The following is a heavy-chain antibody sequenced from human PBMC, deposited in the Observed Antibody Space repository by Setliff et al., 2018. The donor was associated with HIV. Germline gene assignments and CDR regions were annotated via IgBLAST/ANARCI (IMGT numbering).Heavy chain of an antibody. V-gene: IGHV4-31*03. D-gene: IGHD3-22*01. Sequence: LSLTCTVSGGSISSGGYYWSWIRQHPGKGLEWIGYIYYSGSTYHNPSLKSRVTISVDTSKNQFSLKLSSVTAADTAVYYCARDFISDSSGYYSSHFDCWGQGTLVTV. CDR2: IYYSGST. CDR3: ARDFISDSSGYYSSHFDC. J-gene: IGHJ4*02. CDR1: GGSISSGGYY.